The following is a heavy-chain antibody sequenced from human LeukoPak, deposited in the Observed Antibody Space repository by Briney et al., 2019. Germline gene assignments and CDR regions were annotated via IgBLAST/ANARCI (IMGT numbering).Heavy chain of an antibody. V-gene: IGHV3-23*01. CDR2: ISGSGGST. J-gene: IGHJ4*02. CDR3: AKDPLYYYDSSGYY. CDR1: GFTFSSYA. D-gene: IGHD3-22*01. Sequence: GGSLRLSCAASGFTFSSYAMSWVRQAPGKGLEWVSAISGSGGSTYYADSVKGWFTISRDNSKNTLYLQMNSLRAEDTAVYYCAKDPLYYYDSSGYYWGQGTLVTVSS.